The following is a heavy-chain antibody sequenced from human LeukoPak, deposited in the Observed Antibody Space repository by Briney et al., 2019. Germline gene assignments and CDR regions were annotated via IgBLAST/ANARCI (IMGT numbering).Heavy chain of an antibody. D-gene: IGHD2-2*01. CDR2: INHSGST. J-gene: IGHJ4*02. CDR3: ARVEGYVGY. CDR1: GGSFSGYY. Sequence: PSETLSLTCAVYGGSFSGYYWSWIRQPPGKGLEWIGEINHSGSTNYNPSLKSRVTISVDTSKNQFSLKLSSVTAADTAVYCCARVEGYVGYWGQGTLVTVSS. V-gene: IGHV4-34*01.